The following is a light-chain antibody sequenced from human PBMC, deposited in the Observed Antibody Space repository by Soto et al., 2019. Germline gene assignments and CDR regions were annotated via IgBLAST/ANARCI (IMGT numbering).Light chain of an antibody. CDR2: GAS. V-gene: IGKV3-15*01. CDR1: QSVGRN. CDR3: QQYNLWPPGT. Sequence: EIVMTQSPSSLSVFPGERATLSCSASQSVGRNVAWYQQKPGQAPRLLIYGASTRATGVPARVSGSGSGTEVTLTVTNLQSEDFAVYFCQQYNLWPPGTFGQGTKVEV. J-gene: IGKJ1*01.